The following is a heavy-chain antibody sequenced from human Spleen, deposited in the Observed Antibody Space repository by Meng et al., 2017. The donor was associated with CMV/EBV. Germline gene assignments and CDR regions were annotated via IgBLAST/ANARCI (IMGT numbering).Heavy chain of an antibody. CDR2: ISSLSTHI. V-gene: IGHV3-21*01. D-gene: IGHD2/OR15-2a*01. Sequence: GGSLRLSCAASGFSVSRNDMSWVRQAPGKGLEWVSIISSLSTHINYADSVRGRFTISRDNAKNSLYLQMNSLRAEDTAVYYCARLSVFYARDNWFDPWGQGTLVTVSS. J-gene: IGHJ5*02. CDR3: ARLSVFYARDNWFDP. CDR1: GFSVSRND.